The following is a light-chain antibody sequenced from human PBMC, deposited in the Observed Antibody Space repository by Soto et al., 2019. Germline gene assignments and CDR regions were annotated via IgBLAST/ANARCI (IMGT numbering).Light chain of an antibody. CDR2: GAS. J-gene: IGKJ5*01. CDR1: QSVRSN. V-gene: IGKV3-15*01. CDR3: QQAASFPIT. Sequence: EVVMTQSPATMSMSPGERVTLSCRASQSVRSNLAWYQQKPGQSPRLLIYGASTRATGIPARFSGSGSGTDFTLTINGLQPEDFATYYCQQAASFPITFGQGTRLEIK.